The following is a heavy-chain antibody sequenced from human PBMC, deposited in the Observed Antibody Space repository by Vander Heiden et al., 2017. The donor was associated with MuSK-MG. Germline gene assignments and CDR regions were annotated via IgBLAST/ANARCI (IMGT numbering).Heavy chain of an antibody. J-gene: IGHJ3*02. V-gene: IGHV3-23*01. CDR2: ITGDGVST. Sequence: EVQLLEFGGGLVQPGGSLRLCCAASGVSFSSDVMSWVRQAPGQGLEWVAAITGDGVSTYYADSLKGRFTISRDNSKNTLYLEMNSLRVEDTAFYYCAKDRTSAYYNTDAFDIWGQGTMVTVSS. D-gene: IGHD1-26*01. CDR3: AKDRTSAYYNTDAFDI. CDR1: GVSFSSDV.